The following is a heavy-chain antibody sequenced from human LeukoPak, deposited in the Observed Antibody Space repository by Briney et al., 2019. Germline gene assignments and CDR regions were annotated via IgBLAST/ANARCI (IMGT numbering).Heavy chain of an antibody. CDR1: GFTFGSYA. CDR3: ARVNFYYDSSGYLDY. CDR2: ISVSGGNT. Sequence: PGGSLRLSCAASGFTFGSYAMTWVRQAPGKGLEWVSGISVSGGNTYYADSVKGRFTISRDNAKNSLYLQMSSLRAEDTAVYYCARVNFYYDSSGYLDYWGQGTLVTVSS. D-gene: IGHD3-22*01. V-gene: IGHV3-23*01. J-gene: IGHJ4*02.